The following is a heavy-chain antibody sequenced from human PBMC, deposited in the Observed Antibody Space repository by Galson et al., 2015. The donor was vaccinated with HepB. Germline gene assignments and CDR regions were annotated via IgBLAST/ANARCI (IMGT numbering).Heavy chain of an antibody. D-gene: IGHD2-2*01. CDR1: GYSFTSYW. Sequence: QSGAEVKKPGESLKISCKGSGYSFTSYWIGWVRQMPGKGLEWMGIIYPGDSDTRYSPSFQGQVTISADKSISTAYLQWSSLKASDTAMYYCASAFPSVPSRRSDAFDIWGQGTMVTVSS. V-gene: IGHV5-51*03. CDR2: IYPGDSDT. J-gene: IGHJ3*02. CDR3: ASAFPSVPSRRSDAFDI.